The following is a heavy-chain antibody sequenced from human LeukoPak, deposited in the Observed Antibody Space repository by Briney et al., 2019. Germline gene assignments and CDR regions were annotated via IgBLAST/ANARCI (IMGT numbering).Heavy chain of an antibody. CDR2: ISSNGGST. Sequence: GGSVRLSCSASGFTFSSYAMHWVRQAPGKGLEYVSGISSNGGSTYYADSVKGRFTISRDNSKNTLYLQMSSLRADDTAVYYCVKDYNWNIFHYWGQGTLVTVSS. V-gene: IGHV3-64D*09. CDR3: VKDYNWNIFHY. J-gene: IGHJ4*02. CDR1: GFTFSSYA. D-gene: IGHD1/OR15-1a*01.